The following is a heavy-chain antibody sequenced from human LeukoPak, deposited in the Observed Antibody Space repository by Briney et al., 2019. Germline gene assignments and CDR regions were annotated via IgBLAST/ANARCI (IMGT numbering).Heavy chain of an antibody. D-gene: IGHD3-10*01. J-gene: IGHJ5*02. Sequence: GASVKVSCKASGYTFTSYGISWVRQAPGQGLEWMGWISAYNGNTNYAQKLQGRVTMTTDTSTSTAYMELRSLRSDDTAVYYCARDYSGSSGSNWFDPWGQGTLVTVSS. V-gene: IGHV1-18*04. CDR3: ARDYSGSSGSNWFDP. CDR2: ISAYNGNT. CDR1: GYTFTSYG.